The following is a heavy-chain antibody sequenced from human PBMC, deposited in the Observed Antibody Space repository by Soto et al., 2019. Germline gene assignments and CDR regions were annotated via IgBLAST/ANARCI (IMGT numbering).Heavy chain of an antibody. Sequence: GGSLRLSCAASGFTFSSYAMSWVRQAPGKGLEWVSGIGTIGGSTYYADSVKGRFTISRDNSKNTLYLQMNSLRAEDTAVYYCARASREVRRGGYYFDSWGQGTLVTVSS. CDR1: GFTFSSYA. CDR3: ARASREVRRGGYYFDS. CDR2: IGTIGGST. D-gene: IGHD6-6*01. J-gene: IGHJ4*02. V-gene: IGHV3-23*01.